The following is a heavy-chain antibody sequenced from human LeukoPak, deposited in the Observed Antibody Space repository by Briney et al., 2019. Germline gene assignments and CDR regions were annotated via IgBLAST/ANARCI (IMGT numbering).Heavy chain of an antibody. CDR1: GFTFSNYA. J-gene: IGHJ4*02. V-gene: IGHV3-23*01. Sequence: GGSLRLSCAASGFTFSNYAMSWVRQAPGKGLEWVSTIDGPTYRTHYADSVMGRFTISRDNSKNTLYLQMNSLRVEDTAVYFCTTRVGAHFDFWGQASLVTVSS. CDR2: IDGPTYRT. D-gene: IGHD1-26*01. CDR3: TTRVGAHFDF.